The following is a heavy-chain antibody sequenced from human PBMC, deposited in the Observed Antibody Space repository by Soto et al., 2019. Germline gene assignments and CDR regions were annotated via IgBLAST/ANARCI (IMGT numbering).Heavy chain of an antibody. D-gene: IGHD2-15*01. CDR2: IYPGDSDT. V-gene: IGHV5-51*01. J-gene: IGHJ5*02. CDR1: GYSFTSYW. Sequence: PGESLKISCKGSGYSFTSYWIGWVRQMPGKGLDWMGIIYPGDSDTRYSPSFQGQVTISADKSIRTAYLQWSSLKASDTAMYYCARVGLPVVVVAATNNGFDPWGQGTLVAVSS. CDR3: ARVGLPVVVVAATNNGFDP.